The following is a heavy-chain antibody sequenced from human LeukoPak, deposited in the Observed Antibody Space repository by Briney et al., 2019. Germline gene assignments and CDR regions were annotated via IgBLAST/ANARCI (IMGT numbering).Heavy chain of an antibody. D-gene: IGHD5-12*01. Sequence: GGSLRLSCAVSGFTFSSYGMHWVRQAPGKGLEWVAVISYDGSNKYYADSVKGRFTISRDNSKNTLYLQMNSLRAEDTAVYYCAKAPAWNRGYSGYPPGDYWGQGTLVTVSS. CDR1: GFTFSSYG. CDR2: ISYDGSNK. V-gene: IGHV3-30*18. CDR3: AKAPAWNRGYSGYPPGDY. J-gene: IGHJ4*02.